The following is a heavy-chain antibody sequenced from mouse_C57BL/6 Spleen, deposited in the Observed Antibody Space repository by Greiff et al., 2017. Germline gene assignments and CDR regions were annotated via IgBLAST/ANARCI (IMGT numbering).Heavy chain of an antibody. D-gene: IGHD2-3*01. J-gene: IGHJ4*01. V-gene: IGHV1-66*01. CDR3: ARPFYDGSYYYAMDY. CDR1: GYSFTSYY. Sequence: VQLQQSGPELVKPGASVKISCKASGYSFTSYYIHWVKQRPGQGLEWIGWIYPGSGNTKYNEKFKGKATLTADTSSSTAYMQLSSLTSEDSAVYYCARPFYDGSYYYAMDYWGQGTSVTVSS. CDR2: IYPGSGNT.